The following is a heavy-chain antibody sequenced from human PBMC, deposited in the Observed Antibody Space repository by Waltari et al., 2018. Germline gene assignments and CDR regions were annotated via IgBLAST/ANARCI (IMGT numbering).Heavy chain of an antibody. D-gene: IGHD2-15*01. CDR2: VHRNGRT. Sequence: PLSLTCAVSGAPMRGTSWWSWVRQSPDKGLEWIGQVHRNGRTNYNPSLASRAIVSLDSSMNQFSLRILSATAADTAVYYCARDLGRGLFLDSWGQGTLVTVSP. CDR1: GAPMRGTSW. V-gene: IGHV4-4*02. CDR3: ARDLGRGLFLDS. J-gene: IGHJ4*02.